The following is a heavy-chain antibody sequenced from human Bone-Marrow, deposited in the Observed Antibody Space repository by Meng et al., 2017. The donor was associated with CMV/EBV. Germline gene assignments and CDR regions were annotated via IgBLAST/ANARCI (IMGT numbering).Heavy chain of an antibody. CDR2: ISYDGSNK. CDR3: AREPFNCSSTSCANYYGMDV. J-gene: IGHJ6*02. D-gene: IGHD2-2*01. Sequence: GESLKISCVASGFTFDSYGMHWVRQAPGKGLEWVAVISYDGSNKYYADSVKGRFTISRDNSKNTLYLQMNSLRAEDTAVYYCAREPFNCSSTSCANYYGMDVWGQGTTVTVSS. V-gene: IGHV3-30*19. CDR1: GFTFDSYG.